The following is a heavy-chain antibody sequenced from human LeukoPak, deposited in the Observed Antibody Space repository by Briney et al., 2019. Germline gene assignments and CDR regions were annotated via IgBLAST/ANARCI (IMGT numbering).Heavy chain of an antibody. CDR1: GFTFSSYA. CDR2: ISGSGSST. J-gene: IGHJ4*02. V-gene: IGHV3-23*01. Sequence: GGSLRLSCAASGFTFSSYAMSWVRQAPGKGLEWLSSISGSGSSTYYADSVKGRFTISRDNSKNMLYLQMISLRADDTAVYFCVKVDGITIFEVFDYWGQGTLVTVSS. CDR3: VKVDGITIFEVFDY. D-gene: IGHD3-3*01.